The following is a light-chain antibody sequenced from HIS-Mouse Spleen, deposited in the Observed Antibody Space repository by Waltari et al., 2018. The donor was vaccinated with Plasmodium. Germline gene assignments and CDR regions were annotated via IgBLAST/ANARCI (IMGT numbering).Light chain of an antibody. J-gene: IGLJ2*01. V-gene: IGLV3-21*02. CDR1: TIGRKS. CDR2: DDS. Sequence: SYVLTQPPSVSVAPGQTARITCAGATIGRKSVQWYQQNPGQAPVLVVYDDSDRPSGIPERFSGSNSGNTATLTISRVEAGDEADYYCQVWDSSSDHVVFGGGTKLTVL. CDR3: QVWDSSSDHVV.